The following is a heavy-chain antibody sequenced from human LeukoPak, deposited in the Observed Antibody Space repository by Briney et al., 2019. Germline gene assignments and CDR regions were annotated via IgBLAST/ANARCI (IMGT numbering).Heavy chain of an antibody. CDR3: ARDMGTADDFWGGYHYPYFYYYYMDV. J-gene: IGHJ6*03. Sequence: PSETLSLTCTVSGGSISSYYWGWIRQPPGKGLEWIGSIYYSGSTYYNPSLKSRVTISVDTSKNQFSLKLSSVTAADTAVYYCARDMGTADDFWGGYHYPYFYYYYMDVWGKGTTVTVSS. CDR1: GGSISSYY. CDR2: IYYSGST. D-gene: IGHD3-3*01. V-gene: IGHV4-39*07.